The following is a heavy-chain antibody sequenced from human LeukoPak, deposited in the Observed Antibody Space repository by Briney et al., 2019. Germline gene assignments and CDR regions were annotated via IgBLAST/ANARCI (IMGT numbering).Heavy chain of an antibody. Sequence: GGSLRLSCAASGFTFSNSGMNWVRQAPRKGLEWVSYISPGRTAIYYADPVKGRFTISRDNAKNSLFLQMNRLRAEDTAVYFCARELTIFDGMDVWGQGTTVTVSS. CDR2: ISPGRTAI. J-gene: IGHJ6*02. V-gene: IGHV3-48*01. D-gene: IGHD3-3*01. CDR3: ARELTIFDGMDV. CDR1: GFTFSNSG.